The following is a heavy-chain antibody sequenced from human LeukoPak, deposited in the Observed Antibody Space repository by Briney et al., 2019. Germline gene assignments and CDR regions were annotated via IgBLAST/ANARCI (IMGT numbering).Heavy chain of an antibody. CDR3: ARQGYNGYDSPFYFDY. CDR2: IYYSGST. J-gene: IGHJ4*02. V-gene: IGHV4-39*01. D-gene: IGHD5-12*01. CDR1: GGSISSSSYF. Sequence: SETLSLTCTVSGGSISSSSYFWGWIRQPPGKGLEWIGTIYYSGSTYYIPSLKSRVTISVDTSKNHFSLKLSSVTAADTAVYYCARQGYNGYDSPFYFDYWGQGTLVTVSS.